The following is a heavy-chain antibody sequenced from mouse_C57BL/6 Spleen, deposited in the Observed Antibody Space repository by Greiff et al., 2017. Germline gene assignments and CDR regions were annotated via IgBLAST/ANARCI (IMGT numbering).Heavy chain of an antibody. Sequence: VQLQQSGPELVKPGASVKISCKASGYSFTGYYMNWVKQSPEKSLEWIGEIHPSTGGTTFNQKFKAKATLTVDKSSSTAYMQLKSLASEDSAVYYCANYYGSSYNWYFDVWGTGTTVTVSS. J-gene: IGHJ1*03. V-gene: IGHV1-42*01. CDR2: IHPSTGGT. D-gene: IGHD1-1*01. CDR3: ANYYGSSYNWYFDV. CDR1: GYSFTGYY.